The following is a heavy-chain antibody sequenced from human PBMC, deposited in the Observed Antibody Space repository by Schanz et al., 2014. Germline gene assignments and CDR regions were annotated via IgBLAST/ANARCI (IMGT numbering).Heavy chain of an antibody. CDR1: GFTFSSYA. CDR3: ARAHGNNWYGKGLDY. D-gene: IGHD1-1*01. V-gene: IGHV3-33*08. J-gene: IGHJ4*02. CDR2: IWYDENNK. Sequence: VQLLESGGGVVQPGRSLRLSCAASGFTFSSYAMHWVRQAPGKGLEWVAVIWYDENNKYYADSVKGRFTMSRDNSKNTLYLQMNSLRADDTAVYFCARAHGNNWYGKGLDYWGQGTQVTVSS.